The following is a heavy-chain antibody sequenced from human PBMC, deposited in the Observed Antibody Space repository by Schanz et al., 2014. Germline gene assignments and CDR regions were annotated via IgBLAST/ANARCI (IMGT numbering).Heavy chain of an antibody. V-gene: IGHV3-53*01. CDR2: MYINSGST. J-gene: IGHJ3*01. D-gene: IGHD5-12*01. Sequence: EVQLVESGGGLIQPGGSLRLSCAVSGFTVNPNYMSWVRRAPGKGLEWISSMYINSGSTQYADSVKGRFIISRDSSKNTLFLQMNSLRAEDTAVYFCARDGGRDGYNLAFDVWGQGTLVTVSS. CDR1: GFTVNPNY. CDR3: ARDGGRDGYNLAFDV.